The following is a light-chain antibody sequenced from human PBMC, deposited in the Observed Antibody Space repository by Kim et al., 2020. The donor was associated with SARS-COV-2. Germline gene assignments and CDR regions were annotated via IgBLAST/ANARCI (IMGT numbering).Light chain of an antibody. Sequence: DIQMTQSPSSVSASVGDRVSITCRASHSIGTWLAWYQQKAGSAPKLLVYNAFTLESGVPPRFSGSGSGTDFTLSISSLQPEDIATYYCQQTNSFPQTFGQGTRVEI. CDR2: NAF. J-gene: IGKJ1*01. CDR3: QQTNSFPQT. CDR1: HSIGTW. V-gene: IGKV1-12*01.